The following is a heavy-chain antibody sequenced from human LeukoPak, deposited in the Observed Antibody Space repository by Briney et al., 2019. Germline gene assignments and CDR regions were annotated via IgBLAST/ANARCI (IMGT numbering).Heavy chain of an antibody. CDR3: AGASYDSSGVH. J-gene: IGHJ4*02. CDR1: GGSISSYY. D-gene: IGHD3-22*01. CDR2: IYYSGST. V-gene: IGHV4-59*01. Sequence: SETLSLTCTVSGGSISSYYWSWIRQPPGKGLEWIGYIYYSGSTNYNPSLKSRVTISVDTSKNQFSLKLSSVTAADTAAYYCAGASYDSSGVHWGQGTLVTVSS.